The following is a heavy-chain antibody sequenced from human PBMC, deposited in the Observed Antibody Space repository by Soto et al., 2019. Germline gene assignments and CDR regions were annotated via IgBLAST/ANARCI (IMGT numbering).Heavy chain of an antibody. J-gene: IGHJ6*02. CDR3: SLFPLYYYDSSGSPPGGMDV. V-gene: IGHV1-69*13. CDR2: IIPIFGTA. Sequence: GASVKVSCKASGGTFSSYAISWVRQAPGQGLERMGGIIPIFGTANYAQKFQGRVTINADESTSTAYMEMSSLRSEDTAVYYFSLFPLYYYDSSGSPPGGMDVWGQGTTVTVSS. D-gene: IGHD3-22*01. CDR1: GGTFSSYA.